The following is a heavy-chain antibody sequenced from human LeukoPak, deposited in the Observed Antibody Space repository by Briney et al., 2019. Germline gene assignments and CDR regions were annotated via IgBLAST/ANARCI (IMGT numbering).Heavy chain of an antibody. CDR1: GFTFSSYW. J-gene: IGHJ4*02. Sequence: GGSLRLSCAASGFTFSSYWMHWVRQAPGKGLVWVSRINSDGSSTSYADSVKGRFTISRDNAKNTLYLQMNSLRAEDTAVYYCARDYGGDYYDSSGLFDYWGQGTLVTVSS. CDR3: ARDYGGDYYDSSGLFDY. D-gene: IGHD3-22*01. V-gene: IGHV3-74*01. CDR2: INSDGSST.